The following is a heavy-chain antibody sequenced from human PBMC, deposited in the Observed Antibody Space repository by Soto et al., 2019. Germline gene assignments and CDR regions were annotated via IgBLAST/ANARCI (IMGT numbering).Heavy chain of an antibody. CDR3: AREYSSGWYGYFQH. CDR1: GGSISSGGYY. D-gene: IGHD6-19*01. J-gene: IGHJ1*01. CDR2: VYYPGRT. Sequence: QVQLQESGPGLVKPSQTLSLTCTVSGGSISSGGYYWSWIRQHPGLGLEWIGSVYYPGRTYYKRPRKSRVTMSVDTSKNQFSLMLSSVTAADTAVYDCAREYSSGWYGYFQHWGQGTLVTVSS. V-gene: IGHV4-31*03.